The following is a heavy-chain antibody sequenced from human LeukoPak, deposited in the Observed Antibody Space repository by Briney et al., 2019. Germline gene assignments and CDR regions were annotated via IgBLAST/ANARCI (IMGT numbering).Heavy chain of an antibody. D-gene: IGHD5-18*01. J-gene: IGHJ4*02. CDR2: INPSGGST. Sequence: GASVKVSFKASGYTFTSYYMHCVRQAPGQRLEWMGIINPSGGSTSNAQKFQGRVTMTRDTSTSTVYMELSSLRSEDTAVYYCGRDGTAMVTGYYYFDYWGQGTLVTVSS. V-gene: IGHV1-46*01. CDR3: GRDGTAMVTGYYYFDY. CDR1: GYTFTSYY.